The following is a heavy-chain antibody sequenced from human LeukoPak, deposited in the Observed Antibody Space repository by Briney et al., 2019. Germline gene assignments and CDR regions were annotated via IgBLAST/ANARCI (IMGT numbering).Heavy chain of an antibody. J-gene: IGHJ4*02. V-gene: IGHV3-15*07. Sequence: GGSLRLSCAASGFTFSNAWMNWVRQAPGKGLEWVGLIRKNADGGTTEYAAPVRGRFTVSKDDSKNTVYLQMNSLETEDTGMYYCTTAYGSYGYWGQGTLVTVSS. CDR2: IRKNADGGTT. D-gene: IGHD1-26*01. CDR3: TTAYGSYGY. CDR1: GFTFSNAW.